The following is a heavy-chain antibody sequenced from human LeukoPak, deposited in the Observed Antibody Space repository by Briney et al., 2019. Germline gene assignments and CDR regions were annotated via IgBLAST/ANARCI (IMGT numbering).Heavy chain of an antibody. D-gene: IGHD5-24*01. CDR2: IISILGIA. J-gene: IGHJ4*02. CDR1: GGIFSRYA. V-gene: IGHV1-69*04. CDR3: ARAVRWGSDAVVFDY. Sequence: ASVKVSCKASGGIFSRYAISWVRQAPGQGLEWMGRIISILGIANYAQKFQGRVTITADKSTSTAYMELSSLRSDDTAVYYCARAVRWGSDAVVFDYWGQGTLVTVSS.